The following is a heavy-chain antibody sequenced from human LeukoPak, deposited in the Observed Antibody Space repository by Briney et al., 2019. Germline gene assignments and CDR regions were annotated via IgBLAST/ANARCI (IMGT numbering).Heavy chain of an antibody. J-gene: IGHJ4*02. CDR1: GYTSTSYG. D-gene: IGHD6-19*01. CDR3: ARVYRDNSSGSTQPHDY. Sequence: GASVKVSCKASGYTSTSYGISWVRQAPGQGLEWMGWISAYNGNTNYAQKLQGRVTMTTDTSTSTAYMELRSLRSDDTAVYYCARVYRDNSSGSTQPHDYWGQGTLVTVSS. V-gene: IGHV1-18*01. CDR2: ISAYNGNT.